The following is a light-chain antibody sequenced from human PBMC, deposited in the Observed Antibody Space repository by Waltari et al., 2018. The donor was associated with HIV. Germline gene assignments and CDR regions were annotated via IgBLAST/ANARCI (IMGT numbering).Light chain of an antibody. V-gene: IGKV4-1*01. J-gene: IGKJ5*01. CDR1: QSVLYSSNNKNY. CDR2: WAP. CDR3: QQHYDSPIT. Sequence: DIVMTQSPDSLAVSLGERATINCKSSQSVLYSSNNKNYLAWYQQKSGQPPKLLISWAPTRESGVPDRFSGSGSGTDFTLTISSLQAEDVAVYYCQQHYDSPITFGQGTRLEIK.